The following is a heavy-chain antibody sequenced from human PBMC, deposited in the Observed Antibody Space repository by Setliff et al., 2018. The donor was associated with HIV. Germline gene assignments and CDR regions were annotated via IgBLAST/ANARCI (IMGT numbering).Heavy chain of an antibody. J-gene: IGHJ4*02. CDR3: ARGGPISGLYCVSSGCNPPFGY. D-gene: IGHD3-22*01. CDR1: GYTFTGYY. CDR2: INPSSGVT. V-gene: IGHV1-2*02. Sequence: ASVKVSCKASGYTFTGYYIHWVRQAPGQGLEWMGWINPSSGVTNYAQKFQGRVTMTRDTSISTAYMELSRLRSDDTAMYFCARGGPISGLYCVSSGCNPPFGYWGQGTLVTVSS.